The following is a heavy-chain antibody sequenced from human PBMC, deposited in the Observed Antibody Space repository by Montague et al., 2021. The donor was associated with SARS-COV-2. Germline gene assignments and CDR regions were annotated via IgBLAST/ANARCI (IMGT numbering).Heavy chain of an antibody. V-gene: IGHV3-23*03. J-gene: IGHJ4*02. Sequence: SLRLSCAASGFTFSDYAMSWVRQAPGKGLEWVSVIYGGGFTTKYAESVKGRFTISRDNSKNTVSLHMSSLRAEDTAIYYCVRDHLGIGPFDLWGQGTLVTVSS. CDR1: GFTFSDYA. CDR2: IYGGGFTT. CDR3: VRDHLGIGPFDL. D-gene: IGHD7-27*01.